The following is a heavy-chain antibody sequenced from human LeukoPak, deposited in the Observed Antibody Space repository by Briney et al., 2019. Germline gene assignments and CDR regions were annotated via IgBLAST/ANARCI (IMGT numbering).Heavy chain of an antibody. CDR3: ARGEAYSSGWYPPSHFDY. J-gene: IGHJ4*02. CDR1: GFTLNINY. CDR2: ISGGDTT. D-gene: IGHD6-19*01. Sequence: PGRSLRLSCVASGFTLNINYMTWVRQAPGKGLEWVSLISGGDTTYYADSVKGRFTISRDTSKNTVYLQMNSLRVDDTAVYYCARGEAYSSGWYPPSHFDYWGQGTLVTVSS. V-gene: IGHV3-66*01.